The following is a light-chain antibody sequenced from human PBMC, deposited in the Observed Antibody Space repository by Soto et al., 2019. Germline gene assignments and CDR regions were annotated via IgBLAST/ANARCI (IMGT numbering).Light chain of an antibody. CDR1: SSDIGGYNY. CDR3: CSYAGRCTLV. V-gene: IGLV2-11*01. Sequence: QSALTQPRSVSGSPGQSVTISCTGTSSDIGGYNYVSWYQQHPGKAPKVMIYDVSQRPSGVPDRFSGSKSGNTASLTISGLQAEDEADYYCCSYAGRCTLVFGGGTKVTVL. J-gene: IGLJ2*01. CDR2: DVS.